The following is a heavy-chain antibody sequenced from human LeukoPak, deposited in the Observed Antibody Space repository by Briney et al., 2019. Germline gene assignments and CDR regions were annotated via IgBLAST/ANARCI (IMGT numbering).Heavy chain of an antibody. J-gene: IGHJ6*03. CDR3: ARGSYDFWSGYYDSYYYYMDV. V-gene: IGHV1-18*01. CDR2: ISAYNGNT. CDR1: GYTFTSYA. D-gene: IGHD3-3*01. Sequence: ASVKVSCKASGYTFTSYAMNWVRQAPGQGLEWMGWISAYNGNTNYAQKLQGRVTMTTDTSTSTAYMELGSLRSDDTAVYYCARGSYDFWSGYYDSYYYYMDVWGKGTTVTVSS.